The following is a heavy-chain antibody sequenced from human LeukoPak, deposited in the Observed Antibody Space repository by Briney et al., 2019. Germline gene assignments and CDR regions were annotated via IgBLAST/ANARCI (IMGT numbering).Heavy chain of an antibody. CDR3: AKLSGWSCGWAFDY. CDR1: GFTFSSYA. J-gene: IGHJ4*02. Sequence: GGSLRLSCAASGFTFSSYAMSRVRQAPGKGLEWVSAISGSGGSTYYADSVKGRFTISRDNSKNTLYLQMNSLRAEDTAVYYCAKLSGWSCGWAFDYWGQGTLVTVSS. CDR2: ISGSGGST. D-gene: IGHD6-19*01. V-gene: IGHV3-23*01.